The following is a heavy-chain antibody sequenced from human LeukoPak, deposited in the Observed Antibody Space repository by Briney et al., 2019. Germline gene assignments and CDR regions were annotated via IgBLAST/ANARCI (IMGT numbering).Heavy chain of an antibody. V-gene: IGHV4-30-2*01. J-gene: IGHJ5*02. CDR1: GGSISSGGYS. D-gene: IGHD2-2*01. Sequence: SQTLSLTCAVSGGSISSGGYSWSWIRQPPGKGLEWIGYIYHSGSTYYNPSLKSRVTISVDRSKNQFSLKLSSVTAADTAVYYCARGGVVPAASNWFDPWGQGTLVTVSS. CDR2: IYHSGST. CDR3: ARGGVVPAASNWFDP.